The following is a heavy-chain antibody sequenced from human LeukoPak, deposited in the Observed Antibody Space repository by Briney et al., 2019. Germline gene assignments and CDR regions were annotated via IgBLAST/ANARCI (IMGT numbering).Heavy chain of an antibody. CDR1: GFTFTTSW. J-gene: IGHJ4*02. CDR2: INSDGSTR. V-gene: IGHV3-74*01. CDR3: VRRQDGYNGFDF. Sequence: GGSLRLSCAACGFTFTTSWMHWVRQAPGKGLVWVSRINSDGSTRNYADSVKGRFTISRDNAKNALYLQMGSLRAEDAAVYFCVRRQDGYNGFDFWGQRTLVSVSS. D-gene: IGHD5-24*01.